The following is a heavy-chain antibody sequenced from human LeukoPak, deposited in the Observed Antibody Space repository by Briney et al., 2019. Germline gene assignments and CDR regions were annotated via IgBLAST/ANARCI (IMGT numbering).Heavy chain of an antibody. CDR1: GFTFSNYG. V-gene: IGHV3-48*01. Sequence: GGSLRLSCAASGFTFSNYGMDWVRQAPGKGLEWVSYISSSSSFIYYADSVKGRFTISRDNAKNSLFLQMNSLRAEDTAVYYCARGGAARPDYWGQGTLVTVSS. D-gene: IGHD6-6*01. CDR2: ISSSSSFI. CDR3: ARGGAARPDY. J-gene: IGHJ4*02.